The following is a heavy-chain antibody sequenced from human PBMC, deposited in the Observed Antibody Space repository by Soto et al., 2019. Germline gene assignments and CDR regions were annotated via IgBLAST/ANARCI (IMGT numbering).Heavy chain of an antibody. CDR3: GRVVEGATRHTDFDS. CDR1: GVSIHNSHSF. V-gene: IGHV4-39*01. J-gene: IGHJ5*01. D-gene: IGHD2-21*01. CDR2: VYYSGGA. Sequence: QVHLQESGPGLVKPSETLSLTCAVSGVSIHNSHSFWGWIRQPPGKGLEFIAKVYYSGGAHYNPSFKSRVTIAVDTAPNPVSLRMSSVTAADTAVYFCGRVVEGATRHTDFDSWGQGTLVTVSS.